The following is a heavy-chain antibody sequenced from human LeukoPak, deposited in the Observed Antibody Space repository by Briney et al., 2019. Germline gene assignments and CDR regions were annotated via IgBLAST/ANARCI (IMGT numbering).Heavy chain of an antibody. D-gene: IGHD1-7*01. Sequence: SETLSLTCTVSGGSLSSGGYYWSWIRQPPGKGLEWIGYIYHSGSTYYNPSLKSRVTISVDRSKNQFSLKLSSVTAADTAVYYCARGITGTTDYMDVWGKGTTVTVSS. CDR1: GGSLSSGGYY. V-gene: IGHV4-30-2*01. CDR3: ARGITGTTDYMDV. CDR2: IYHSGST. J-gene: IGHJ6*03.